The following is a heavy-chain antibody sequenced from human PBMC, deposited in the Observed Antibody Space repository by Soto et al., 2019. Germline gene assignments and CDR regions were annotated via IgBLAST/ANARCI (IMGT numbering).Heavy chain of an antibody. V-gene: IGHV3-23*01. CDR3: ARGGGYCTPTSCAIDS. CDR2: VSRTGDRT. J-gene: IGHJ4*02. D-gene: IGHD2-8*01. Sequence: EVQLLESGGGLVQPGGSLRLSCVASRFGFSSYEMSWVRQAAGKGLEWVSRVSRTGDRTNYAGSVKGRFTVSRDNFKNALYLEMDSLRPDDTAIYYCARGGGYCTPTSCAIDSWGRGTPVTVSS. CDR1: RFGFSSYE.